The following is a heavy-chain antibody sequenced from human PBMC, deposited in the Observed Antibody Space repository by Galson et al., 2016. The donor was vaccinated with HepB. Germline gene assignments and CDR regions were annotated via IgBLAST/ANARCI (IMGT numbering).Heavy chain of an antibody. D-gene: IGHD2-8*01. J-gene: IGHJ3*02. CDR2: IYWDDDK. Sequence: PALVKPTQTLTLTCTFSGFSLSTSGVGVGWIRQPPGKALEWLALIYWDDDKRYSPSLKSRLTITKDTSKNQVVLTMTNMDPVDTATYYCAHRLGYCTNGVCRHHAFGIWGQGTMVTVSS. CDR3: AHRLGYCTNGVCRHHAFGI. V-gene: IGHV2-5*02. CDR1: GFSLSTSGVG.